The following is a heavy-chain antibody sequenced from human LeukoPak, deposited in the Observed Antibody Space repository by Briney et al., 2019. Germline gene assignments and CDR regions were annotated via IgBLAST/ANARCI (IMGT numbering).Heavy chain of an antibody. CDR2: ISTYNGNT. V-gene: IGHV1-18*01. CDR3: ARDHRIAAQFSAFDP. D-gene: IGHD6-6*01. CDR1: GYTFTKYG. J-gene: IGHJ5*02. Sequence: WASVKVSCRASGYTFTKYGITWVRQAPGQGLEWMGWISTYNGNTNYAQKLQGRVTMTTDTSTSTAYMELSSLRSEDTAVYYCARDHRIAAQFSAFDPWGQGTLVTVSS.